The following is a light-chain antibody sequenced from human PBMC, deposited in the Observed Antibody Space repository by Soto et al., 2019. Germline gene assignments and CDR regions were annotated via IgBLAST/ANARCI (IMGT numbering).Light chain of an antibody. J-gene: IGLJ1*01. V-gene: IGLV2-8*01. CDR3: CSYAGSNTFV. Sequence: QSALTQPPSASGSPGQSVTISCTGTSSDVGGYNYVSWYQQHPGKAPKLMIYDVIRRPSEVPDRFSGSKSGNTASLTISGLQAEDEADYYCCSYAGSNTFVFGPGTKLTVL. CDR1: SSDVGGYNY. CDR2: DVI.